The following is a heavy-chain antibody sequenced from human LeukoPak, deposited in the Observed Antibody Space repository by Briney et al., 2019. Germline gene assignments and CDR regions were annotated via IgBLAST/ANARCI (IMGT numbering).Heavy chain of an antibody. CDR2: IIPILGIA. CDR3: ARDLRDNGSGSSQPT. Sequence: GSSVKVSCKASGGTFSSYAISWVRQAPGQGLEWMGRIIPILGIANYAQKFQGRVTITADKSASTAYMELSSLRSEDTAVYYCARDLRDNGSGSSQPTWGQGTLVTVSS. J-gene: IGHJ5*02. D-gene: IGHD3-10*01. V-gene: IGHV1-69*04. CDR1: GGTFSSYA.